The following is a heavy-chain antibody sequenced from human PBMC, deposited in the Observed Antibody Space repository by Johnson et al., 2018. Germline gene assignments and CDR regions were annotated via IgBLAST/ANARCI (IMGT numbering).Heavy chain of an antibody. V-gene: IGHV4-4*07. J-gene: IGHJ6*02. CDR1: GASIRSYY. CDR2: MYISGNT. CDR3: ARDHIVIAPGGMAV. D-gene: IGHD2/OR15-2a*01. Sequence: QVQLQESGPGLVKPSETLSLTCTVTGASIRSYYWSWIRQPAGEGLEWIGRMYISGNTNYNPSLKNRVLMSLDTSKNPFSLDLTSVTAASPAVDYCARDHIVIAPGGMAVWGQGSTVTVSS.